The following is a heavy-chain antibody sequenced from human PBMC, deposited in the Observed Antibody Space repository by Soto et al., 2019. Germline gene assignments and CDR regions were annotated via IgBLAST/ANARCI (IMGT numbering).Heavy chain of an antibody. V-gene: IGHV1-46*03. Sequence: GASVKVSFKASGYTFTSYDINWVRQATGQGLEWMGIINPSGGSTSYAQKFQGRVTMTRDTSTSTVYMELSSLRSEDTAVYYCARDLSTSCPCDYWGQGTLVTVSS. CDR2: INPSGGST. CDR1: GYTFTSYD. J-gene: IGHJ4*02. CDR3: ARDLSTSCPCDY. D-gene: IGHD2-2*01.